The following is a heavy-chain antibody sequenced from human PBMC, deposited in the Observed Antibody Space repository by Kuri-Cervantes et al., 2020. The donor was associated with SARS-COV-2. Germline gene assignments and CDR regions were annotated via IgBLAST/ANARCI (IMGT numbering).Heavy chain of an antibody. D-gene: IGHD3-3*01. CDR2: IFYNGRT. J-gene: IGHJ4*02. Sequence: ESLKISCTVSGGPITSGHYVWGWIRQSPGKGLEWHRTIFYNGRTYNNPSFQSRVTLYVDTSGNHFSLQLRSVTAADTAIYFCARHWGYDFWSSYDGSRAAPLYFDVWGQGSLVTVSS. V-gene: IGHV4-39*01. CDR1: GGPITSGHYV. CDR3: ARHWGYDFWSSYDGSRAAPLYFDV.